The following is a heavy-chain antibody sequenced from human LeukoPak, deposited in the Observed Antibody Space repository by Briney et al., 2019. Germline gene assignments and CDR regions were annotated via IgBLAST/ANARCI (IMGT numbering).Heavy chain of an antibody. J-gene: IGHJ6*03. CDR2: INHSGST. CDR1: GGSFSGYY. D-gene: IGHD3-10*01. Sequence: SETLSLTCAVYGGSFSGYYWSWIRQPPGKGLEWIGEINHSGSTNYNPSLKSRVTISVDTSKNQFSLKLSSVTAADTAVYYCARAPRITMVRGVIRNYYYYCMDVWGKGTTVTASS. CDR3: ARAPRITMVRGVIRNYYYYCMDV. V-gene: IGHV4-34*01.